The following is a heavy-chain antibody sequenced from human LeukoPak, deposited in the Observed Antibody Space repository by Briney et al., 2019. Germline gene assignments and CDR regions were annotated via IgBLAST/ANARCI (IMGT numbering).Heavy chain of an antibody. CDR1: GFTFSSYA. J-gene: IGHJ1*01. CDR2: ISYDGTNN. D-gene: IGHD6-19*01. Sequence: GGSLRLSCAASGFTFSSYAMHWVRQAPGKGLEWVAVISYDGTNNYYADSVKGRFTISRDNAKNSLYLQMNSLRAEDTAVYYCARIAVAGANWGQGTLVTISS. V-gene: IGHV3-30-3*01. CDR3: ARIAVAGAN.